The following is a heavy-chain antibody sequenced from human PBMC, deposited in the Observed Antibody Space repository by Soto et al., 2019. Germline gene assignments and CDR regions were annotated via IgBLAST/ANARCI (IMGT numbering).Heavy chain of an antibody. J-gene: IGHJ6*02. CDR1: GFTFSSYA. CDR3: TRDSGIVLVPVTSMDV. CDR2: ISYDGGNE. Sequence: GGSLILSCAASGFTFSSYAMSWVRQAPGKGLEWVALISYDGGNEYYADSVKGRFTISRDDSENTLYLQMIGLRAEDTAVYYCTRDSGIVLVPVTSMDVWGQGTTVTV. D-gene: IGHD2-2*01. V-gene: IGHV3-30-3*01.